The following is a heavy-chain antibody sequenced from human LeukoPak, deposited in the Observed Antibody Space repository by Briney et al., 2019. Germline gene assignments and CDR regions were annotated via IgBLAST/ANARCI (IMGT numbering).Heavy chain of an antibody. Sequence: ASVKVSCKASGSTFIDYYIHWVRQAPGQGLEWMGWINPYSGGTNYAQKFQGRVTMTRDTSISTAYMELNSLRSDDTAVYYCARLGLTVTSDIDWWGQGTLVTVSS. V-gene: IGHV1-2*02. D-gene: IGHD4-17*01. CDR1: GSTFIDYY. J-gene: IGHJ4*02. CDR2: INPYSGGT. CDR3: ARLGLTVTSDIDW.